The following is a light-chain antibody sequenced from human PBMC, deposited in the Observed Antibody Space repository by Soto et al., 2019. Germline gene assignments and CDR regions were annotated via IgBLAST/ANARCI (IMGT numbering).Light chain of an antibody. CDR2: RIF. J-gene: IGKJ1*01. CDR1: QSVSGY. Sequence: EIGVTQSAGTVSVFTGETVTLSCRASQSVSGYLDWFHQKPGQAPRLVLLRIFTRAIGVPARFSGSGSETEFTLTISGLQSEDSGVYYCLQHYSWPWTFGQGTKVDI. V-gene: IGKV3-15*01. CDR3: LQHYSWPWT.